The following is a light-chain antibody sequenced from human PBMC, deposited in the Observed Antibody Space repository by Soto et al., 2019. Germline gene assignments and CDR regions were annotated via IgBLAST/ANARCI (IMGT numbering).Light chain of an antibody. V-gene: IGKV3-15*01. CDR1: QSIRTN. J-gene: IGKJ1*01. CDR3: QQYFNWPPPWT. Sequence: EIVLTQSPATLSVSAGGTVTLSCRASQSIRTNVAWYQQISGQAPRLLVYGASTRATGVPARFSGSGSGTEFTLTISSLQSEDSAFYYCQQYFNWPPPWTFGPGPKVQIK. CDR2: GAS.